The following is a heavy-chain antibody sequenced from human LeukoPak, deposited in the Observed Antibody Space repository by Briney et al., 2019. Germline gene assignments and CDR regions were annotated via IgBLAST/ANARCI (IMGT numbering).Heavy chain of an antibody. V-gene: IGHV5-10-1*01. CDR2: IDPSDAYT. Sequence: GESLRISCKGSGYSFTSYWISWLRQLPGKGLEWMGRIDPSDAYTNYSPSFQAHVTISADKSISTAYLQWSSLKASDTAMYYCARRVYSSGWPFDPWGQGTLVTVSS. D-gene: IGHD6-19*01. J-gene: IGHJ5*02. CDR3: ARRVYSSGWPFDP. CDR1: GYSFTSYW.